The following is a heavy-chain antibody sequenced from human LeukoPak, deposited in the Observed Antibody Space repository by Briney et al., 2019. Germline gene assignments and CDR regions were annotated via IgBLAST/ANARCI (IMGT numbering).Heavy chain of an antibody. J-gene: IGHJ4*02. Sequence: HPGGSLRLSCAASGFTFSSYAMSWVRQAPGKGLEWVSGISGSGGSTDYADSLKGRFTISRDNSKNTLYLQMNSLRAEDTAVYYCAKTPVRRFPLYFDYWGQGTLVTVSS. V-gene: IGHV3-23*01. CDR1: GFTFSSYA. CDR3: AKTPVRRFPLYFDY. D-gene: IGHD3-3*01. CDR2: ISGSGGST.